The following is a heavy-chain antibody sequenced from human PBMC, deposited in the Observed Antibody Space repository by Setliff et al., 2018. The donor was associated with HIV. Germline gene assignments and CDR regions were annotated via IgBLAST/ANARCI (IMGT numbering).Heavy chain of an antibody. CDR2: IYYSGST. CDR3: ASGGYSYGYRFDY. D-gene: IGHD5-18*01. J-gene: IGHJ4*02. V-gene: IGHV4-59*01. CDR1: GGSISSYY. Sequence: SETLSLTCTVSGGSISSYYWSWIRQPPGKGLEWIGYIYYSGSTNYNPSLKSRVTISVDTSKNHFSLKLSSVTAADTAVYYCASGGYSYGYRFDYWGQGTLVTVSS.